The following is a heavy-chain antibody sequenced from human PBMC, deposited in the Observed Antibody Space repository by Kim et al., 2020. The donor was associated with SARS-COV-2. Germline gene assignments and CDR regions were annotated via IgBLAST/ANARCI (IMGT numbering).Heavy chain of an antibody. Sequence: GGSLRLSCVASGFTFRSAWMSWVRQAPGKGPEWVGRVKSKPDGGTTDYAAPVEGRFSISRDDSKMTLYLQMNSLQTEDTAVYYCTTVHTAAGEAPWGQGPLVTVSS. CDR2: VKSKPDGGTT. V-gene: IGHV3-15*01. CDR3: TTVHTAAGEAP. D-gene: IGHD6-13*01. J-gene: IGHJ5*02. CDR1: GFTFRSAW.